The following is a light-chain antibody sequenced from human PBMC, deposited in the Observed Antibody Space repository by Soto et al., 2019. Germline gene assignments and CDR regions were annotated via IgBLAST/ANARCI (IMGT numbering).Light chain of an antibody. J-gene: IGKJ2*01. CDR3: QQSYTAPYT. CDR1: QSIRPY. Sequence: DIQMTQSPSSLSASVGDRVTITCRASQSIRPYLNWYQQKPGKAPNLLIYTTSSLHSGVPSRFSATGSGTDFTLTISSLQPEDVATYYCQQSYTAPYTFGQGTKLE. CDR2: TTS. V-gene: IGKV1-39*01.